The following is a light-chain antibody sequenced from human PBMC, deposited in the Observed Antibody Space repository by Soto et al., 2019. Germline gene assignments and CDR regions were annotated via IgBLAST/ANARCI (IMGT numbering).Light chain of an antibody. CDR2: EVT. J-gene: IGLJ1*01. CDR1: SGDIGSYNR. CDR3: SSYTNINTRACV. Sequence: LTQPASVSGSPGQSITISCTGTSGDIGSYNRVSWYQQHPGKAPKLIIYEVTDRPSGVSNRFSGSKSGNTASLTISGLQAEDEAEYYCSSYTNINTRACVFGTGTKVTVL. V-gene: IGLV2-14*01.